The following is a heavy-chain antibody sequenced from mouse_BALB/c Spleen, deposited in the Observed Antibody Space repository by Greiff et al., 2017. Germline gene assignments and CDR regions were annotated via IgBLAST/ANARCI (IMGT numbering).Heavy chain of an antibody. J-gene: IGHJ4*01. CDR2: IAPGSGST. CDR3: ARDDYDGDYYAMDY. Sequence: DLVKPGASVKLSCKASGYTFTSYWINWIKQRPGQGLEWIGRIAPGSGSTYYNEMFKGKATLTVDTSSSTAYIQLSSLSSEASAVYFCARDDYDGDYYAMDYWGQGTSVTVSS. V-gene: IGHV1S41*01. D-gene: IGHD2-4*01. CDR1: GYTFTSYW.